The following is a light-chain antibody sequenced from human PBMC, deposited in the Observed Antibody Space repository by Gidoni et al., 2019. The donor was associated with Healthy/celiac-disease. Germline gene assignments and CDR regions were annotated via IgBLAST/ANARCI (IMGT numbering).Light chain of an antibody. J-gene: IGLJ2*01. CDR2: HDS. CDR1: KLGDKY. CDR3: QAWDTYVV. V-gene: IGLV3-1*01. Sequence: SYERTQPPSVSGSPGQTASITCSGEKLGDKYACWYQQKPGQSPVLVIYHDSKRPSGLPERFSGSNSGNTATLTLSGTQAMDEADYYCQAWDTYVVFGGGTKLTVL.